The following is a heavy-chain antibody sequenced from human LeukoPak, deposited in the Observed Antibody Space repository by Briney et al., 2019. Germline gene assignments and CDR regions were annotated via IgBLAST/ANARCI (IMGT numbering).Heavy chain of an antibody. D-gene: IGHD3-10*01. CDR3: ARAKPKNMVRGLIMRRESRYYFDY. CDR1: GFTVSSNY. Sequence: GGSMRPSCAAAGFTVSSNYMSWVRQAAGKGLEWVSVIYSGGSTYYAGSVKGRFTISRDNSKRTLYIQMNSLRAEDTAVYYCARAKPKNMVRGLIMRRESRYYFDYWGQGTLVTVSS. V-gene: IGHV3-53*01. CDR2: IYSGGST. J-gene: IGHJ4*02.